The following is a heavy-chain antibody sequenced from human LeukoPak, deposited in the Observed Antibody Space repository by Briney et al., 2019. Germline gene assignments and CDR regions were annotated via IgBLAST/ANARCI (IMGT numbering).Heavy chain of an antibody. CDR3: ARHGGLWFGEFYYYYYMDV. Sequence: SETLSLTCAVYGGSFSGYYWSWIRQPPGKGLEWIGEINHSGSTNYNPSLKSRVTISVDTSKNQFSLKLSSVTAADTAVYYCARHGGLWFGEFYYYYYMDVWGKGTTVTISS. D-gene: IGHD3-10*01. CDR1: GGSFSGYY. J-gene: IGHJ6*03. V-gene: IGHV4-34*01. CDR2: INHSGST.